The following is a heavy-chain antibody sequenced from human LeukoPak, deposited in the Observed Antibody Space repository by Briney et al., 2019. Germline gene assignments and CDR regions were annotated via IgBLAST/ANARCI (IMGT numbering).Heavy chain of an antibody. V-gene: IGHV4-38-2*02. J-gene: IGHJ4*02. Sequence: SETLSLTCTVSGDSVTNDFFWGWVRRPPGKELEWIGSFCLGRDTYYRPSLKSRVTISVDTSKNQFSLNLNSVTAADTAVYYCARWASISRQPGGFFDHWGQGTLVTVSS. CDR1: GDSVTNDFF. D-gene: IGHD3-16*01. CDR3: ARWASISRQPGGFFDH. CDR2: FCLGRDT.